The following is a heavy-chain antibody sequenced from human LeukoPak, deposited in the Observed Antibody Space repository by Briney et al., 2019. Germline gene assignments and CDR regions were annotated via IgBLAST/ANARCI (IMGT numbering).Heavy chain of an antibody. D-gene: IGHD3-22*01. CDR1: GGSISSYY. V-gene: IGHV4-4*07. Sequence: SSETLSLTCTVSGGSISSYYWSWIRQPAGKGLEWIGRIYTSGSTNYNPSLKSRVTMSVDTSKNQFSLKLSSVTAADTAVYYCARWYYHSSGYYLNAFDIWGQGTMFTVSS. CDR2: IYTSGST. J-gene: IGHJ3*02. CDR3: ARWYYHSSGYYLNAFDI.